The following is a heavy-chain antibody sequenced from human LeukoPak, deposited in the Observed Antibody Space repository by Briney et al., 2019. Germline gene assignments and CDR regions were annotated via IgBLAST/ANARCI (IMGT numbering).Heavy chain of an antibody. D-gene: IGHD4-17*01. CDR1: GGSFSGYY. V-gene: IGHV4-34*01. J-gene: IGHJ6*03. CDR3: ARDSYTYGLMDV. Sequence: SETLSLTCAVYGGSFSGYYWSWIRQPPGKGLEWIGEINHSGSTNYNPSLKSRVTISVDTSKNQFSLKLSSVTAADTAVYYCARDSYTYGLMDVWGKGTTVTVSS. CDR2: INHSGST.